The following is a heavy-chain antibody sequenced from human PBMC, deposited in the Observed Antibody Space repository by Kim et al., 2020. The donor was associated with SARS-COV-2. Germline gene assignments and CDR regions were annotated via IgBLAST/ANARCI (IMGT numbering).Heavy chain of an antibody. D-gene: IGHD2-2*03. CDR3: AKIRNVGSMDMDFDG. J-gene: IGHJ4*02. Sequence: GGSLRLSCAASGFTFSGSAMNWVRRAPGKGLEWVSSLTASGDTTYYTDSVRGRFTISRDNFKKTVSLQMNSLRVEDTAIYYCAKIRNVGSMDMDFDGWGQGTLVTVSS. CDR2: LTASGDTT. CDR1: GFTFSGSA. V-gene: IGHV3-23*01.